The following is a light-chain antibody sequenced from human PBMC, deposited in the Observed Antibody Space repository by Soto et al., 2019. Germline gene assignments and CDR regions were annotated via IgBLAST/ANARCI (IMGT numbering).Light chain of an antibody. J-gene: IGKJ5*01. CDR1: QSVSSN. Sequence: EIVMTQSPATLSVSPGERATLSCRASQSVSSNLAWYQQKPGQAPRLLIYGASTRATGIPARFSGSGSGTDFTLTISSLQSEDFAVYCCEQYNNWPRITFGQGTRLEIK. CDR3: EQYNNWPRIT. V-gene: IGKV3-15*01. CDR2: GAS.